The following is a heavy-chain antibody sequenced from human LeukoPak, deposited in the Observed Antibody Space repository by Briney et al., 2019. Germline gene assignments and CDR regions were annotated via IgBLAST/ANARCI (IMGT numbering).Heavy chain of an antibody. CDR1: GFTFSTYW. CDR3: ARVRCGSNSCFPDY. J-gene: IGHJ4*02. Sequence: PGGSLRLSCAASGFTFSTYWMSWVRQAPGKGLEWVANIKQDGSDKYYVDSVKGRFTISRDNAKNSLFLQMNSLRAEDTAVYYCARVRCGSNSCFPDYWGQGTLVTVSS. D-gene: IGHD2-15*01. CDR2: IKQDGSDK. V-gene: IGHV3-7*01.